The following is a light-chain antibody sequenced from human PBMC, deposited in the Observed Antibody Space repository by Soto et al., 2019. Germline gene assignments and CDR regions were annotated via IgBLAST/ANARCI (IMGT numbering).Light chain of an antibody. CDR2: GAS. Sequence: EIVLTQSPGTLSLSPGERATLSCRASQSVSSSFLAWYQQKPGQAPRLLIYGASSRATGIPDRFSGSGSGTDFTLTISGLEPEDFAVYYCQQYDNSPWTFGQGTKVDIK. V-gene: IGKV3-20*01. CDR3: QQYDNSPWT. CDR1: QSVSSSF. J-gene: IGKJ1*01.